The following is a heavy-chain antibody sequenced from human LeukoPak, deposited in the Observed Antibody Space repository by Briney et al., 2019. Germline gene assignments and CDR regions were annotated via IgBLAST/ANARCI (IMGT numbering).Heavy chain of an antibody. CDR2: IRYDGSNK. J-gene: IGHJ4*02. Sequence: GGSLRLSCAPSGVTFSSYGMPWVRQAPGMALEWVAFIRYDGSNKYYADSVKGRFTISRDNSKNTLYLQMNSLRAEDTAVYYCAKEEYYYDSSGYSAYFDYWGQGTLVTVSS. V-gene: IGHV3-30*02. CDR3: AKEEYYYDSSGYSAYFDY. CDR1: GVTFSSYG. D-gene: IGHD3-22*01.